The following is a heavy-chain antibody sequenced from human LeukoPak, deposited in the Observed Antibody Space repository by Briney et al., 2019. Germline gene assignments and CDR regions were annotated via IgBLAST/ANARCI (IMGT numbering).Heavy chain of an antibody. Sequence: PSGTLSLTCAVSGGSISSSNWWSWIRQPPGKGLEWIGEIYHSGSTNYNPSLKSRVTISVDKSKNQFSLKLSSVTAADTAVYYCARDTHASTKAFDIWGQGTMVTVSS. D-gene: IGHD2-2*01. J-gene: IGHJ3*02. CDR1: GGSISSSNW. V-gene: IGHV4-4*02. CDR2: IYHSGST. CDR3: ARDTHASTKAFDI.